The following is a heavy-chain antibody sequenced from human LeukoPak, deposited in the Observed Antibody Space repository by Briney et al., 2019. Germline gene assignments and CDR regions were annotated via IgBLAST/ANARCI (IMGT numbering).Heavy chain of an antibody. CDR2: IYNGGTT. CDR1: GVTVSNNY. V-gene: IGHV3-66*01. CDR3: ARDPPAVASNTYG. D-gene: IGHD6-13*01. J-gene: IGHJ4*02. Sequence: GGSLRLSCAASGVTVSNNYMNWVRQAPGKGLEWVSLIYNGGTTHYADTVKGRFTISRDSSTNTLYLQMNSLRVEDTAVYYCARDPPAVASNTYGWGQGTLVTVSS.